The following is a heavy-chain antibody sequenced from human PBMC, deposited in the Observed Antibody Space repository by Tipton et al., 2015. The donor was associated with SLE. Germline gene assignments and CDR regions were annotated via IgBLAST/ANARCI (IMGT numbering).Heavy chain of an antibody. CDR1: GFTFDDYG. CDR3: AKDRAPGYYYYGMDV. V-gene: IGHV3-20*04. CDR2: INWNGGST. J-gene: IGHJ6*02. Sequence: SLRLSCAASGFTFDDYGMSWVRQAPGKGLEWVSGINWNGGSTGYADSVKGRFTISRDNAKNSLYLQMNGLRAEDTAVYYCAKDRAPGYYYYGMDVWGQGTTVTVSS.